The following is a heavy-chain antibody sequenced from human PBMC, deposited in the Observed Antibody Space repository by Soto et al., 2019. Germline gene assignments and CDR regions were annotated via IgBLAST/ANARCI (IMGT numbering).Heavy chain of an antibody. CDR2: IYYSGST. CDR3: ARRYGYSFDY. D-gene: IGHD5-18*01. CDR1: ISSYY. J-gene: IGHJ4*02. V-gene: IGHV4-59*08. Sequence: ISSYYWSWIRQPPGKGLEWIGYIYYSGSTNYNPSLKSRVTISVDTSKNQLSLKLSSVTAADTAVYYCARRYGYSFDYWGQGTLVTVSS.